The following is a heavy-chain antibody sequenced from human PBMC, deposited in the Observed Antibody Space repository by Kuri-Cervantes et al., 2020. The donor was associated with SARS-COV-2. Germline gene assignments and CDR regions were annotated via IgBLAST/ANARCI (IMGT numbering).Heavy chain of an antibody. D-gene: IGHD3-10*01. V-gene: IGHV1-69*05. Sequence: SVKVSCKASGGTFSSYAISWVRQAPGQGLEWMGGIIPIFGTANYAQKFQGRVTITTDESTSTAYMELSSLRSDDTAVYYCARGGLLWFGELSDYYYYMDVWGKGTTVTVSS. CDR2: IIPIFGTA. CDR3: ARGGLLWFGELSDYYYYMDV. J-gene: IGHJ6*03. CDR1: GGTFSSYA.